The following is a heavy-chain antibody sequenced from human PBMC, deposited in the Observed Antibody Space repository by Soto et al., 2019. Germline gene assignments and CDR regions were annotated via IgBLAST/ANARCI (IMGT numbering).Heavy chain of an antibody. CDR1: GGTFSSYA. Sequence: SVKVSCKASGGTFSSYAISWVRQAPGQGLEWMGGIIPIFGTATYAQKFQGRVTITADESTSTAYMELSSLRFEDTAVYYCARYCSSVTCHGFDPWGQGTLVTVSS. D-gene: IGHD2-2*01. CDR3: ARYCSSVTCHGFDP. V-gene: IGHV1-69*13. CDR2: IIPIFGTA. J-gene: IGHJ5*02.